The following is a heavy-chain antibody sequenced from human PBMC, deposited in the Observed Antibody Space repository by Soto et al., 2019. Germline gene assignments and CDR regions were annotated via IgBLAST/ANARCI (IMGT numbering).Heavy chain of an antibody. CDR2: IWYDGSDK. D-gene: IGHD3-3*01. CDR3: ARASQEDFWSGYYGLDV. Sequence: GGSLRLSCAASGFTFSNSGMHWVRQAPGKGLEWVAVIWYDGSDKYYADSVKGRFTISRDNSKSTLYLQMNSLRAEDTAVYYCARASQEDFWSGYYGLDVWGQGTTVTVSS. J-gene: IGHJ6*02. V-gene: IGHV3-33*01. CDR1: GFTFSNSG.